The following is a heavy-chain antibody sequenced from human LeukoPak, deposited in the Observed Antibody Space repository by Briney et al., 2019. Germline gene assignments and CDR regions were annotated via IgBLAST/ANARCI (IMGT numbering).Heavy chain of an antibody. J-gene: IGHJ3*02. CDR2: ISGSGGST. Sequence: PGGSLRLSCAASGFTFNNYAMNWVRQAPGKGLEWVSSISGSGGSTYYADSVKGRFTISRDNSNNTLYLQLNSLRAEDTAVYYCAFTRGGDYLYDGFDIWGQGTMVTVSS. V-gene: IGHV3-23*01. CDR1: GFTFNNYA. D-gene: IGHD3-16*01. CDR3: AFTRGGDYLYDGFDI.